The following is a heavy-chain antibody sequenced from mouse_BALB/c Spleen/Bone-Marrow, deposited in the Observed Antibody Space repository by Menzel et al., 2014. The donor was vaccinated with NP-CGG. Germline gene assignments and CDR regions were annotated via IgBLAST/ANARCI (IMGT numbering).Heavy chain of an antibody. CDR1: GFTFSSYA. V-gene: IGHV5-6-5*01. CDR3: ARDDYDDQYYFDY. J-gene: IGHJ2*01. CDR2: ISSGGST. Sequence: EVKLMESGGGLVKPGGSLKLSCAASGFTFSSYAMSWVRRTPEKRLEWVASISSGGSTYYPDSVKGRFTISRDNARNILYLQMSSLRSEDTAMYYCARDDYDDQYYFDYWGQGTTLTVSS. D-gene: IGHD2-4*01.